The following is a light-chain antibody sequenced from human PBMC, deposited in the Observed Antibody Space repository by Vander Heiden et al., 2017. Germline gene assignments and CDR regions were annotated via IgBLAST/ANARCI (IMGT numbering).Light chain of an antibody. CDR1: PGISKY. J-gene: IGKJ3*01. Sequence: DIQMTQSPSSQSASVGERITITCRAGPGISKYLACYQQKPGNLPRPLIYAASTLLAGVPSRFSGSVSGTDFTLTISSLQPEDVATYYCQKYDSAPFTFGPGTKVDIK. CDR2: AAS. V-gene: IGKV1-27*01. CDR3: QKYDSAPFT.